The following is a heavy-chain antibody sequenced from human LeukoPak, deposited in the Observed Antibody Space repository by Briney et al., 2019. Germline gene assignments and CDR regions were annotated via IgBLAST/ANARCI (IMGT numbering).Heavy chain of an antibody. V-gene: IGHV4-38-2*02. Sequence: PSETLSLTCTVSGYSISSGYYWGWIRQPPGKGLEWIGSIYHSGSTNYNPSLKSRVTISVDTSKNQFSLKLSSVTAADTAVYYCARWGGASILTGYRGLNDAFDIWGQGTMVTVSS. CDR3: ARWGGASILTGYRGLNDAFDI. CDR1: GYSISSGYY. D-gene: IGHD3-9*01. CDR2: IYHSGST. J-gene: IGHJ3*02.